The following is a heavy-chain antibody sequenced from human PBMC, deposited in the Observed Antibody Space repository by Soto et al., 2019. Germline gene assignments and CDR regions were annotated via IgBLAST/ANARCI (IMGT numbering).Heavy chain of an antibody. CDR3: ASTKTYYYDSSGYSRAYYFDY. D-gene: IGHD3-22*01. CDR1: GGFISSGGYS. J-gene: IGHJ4*02. CDR2: IYHSGST. Sequence: SETLSLTCAVSGGFISSGGYSWSWIRQPPGKGLEWIGYIYHSGSTYYNPSLKSRVTISVDRSKNQFSLKLSSVTAADTAVYYCASTKTYYYDSSGYSRAYYFDYWGQGTLVTVSS. V-gene: IGHV4-30-2*01.